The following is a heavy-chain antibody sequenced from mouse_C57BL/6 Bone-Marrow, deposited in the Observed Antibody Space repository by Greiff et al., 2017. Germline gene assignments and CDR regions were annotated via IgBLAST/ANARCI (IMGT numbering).Heavy chain of an antibody. CDR2: ISSGSSTI. V-gene: IGHV5-17*01. Sequence: EVQLVESGGGLVKPGGSLKLSCAASGFTFSDYGMHWVRQAPEKGLEWVAYISSGSSTIYYEDKVKGRFPISRDNAKNTLFLHITRLRSEDTAMYYCASGAVDYWGQGTTLTVSS. CDR3: ASGAVDY. CDR1: GFTFSDYG. D-gene: IGHD3-1*01. J-gene: IGHJ2*01.